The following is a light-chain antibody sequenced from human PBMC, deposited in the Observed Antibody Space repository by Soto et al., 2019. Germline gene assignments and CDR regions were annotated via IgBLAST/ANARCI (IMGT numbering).Light chain of an antibody. V-gene: IGKV1-9*01. Sequence: DIQLTQSPSFLSASVGDRVTITCRASQGISNNLAWYQQKPGKVPKLLIYAASTLQSGVPSRFSGSESGTEFTLTISSLQPEDFATYYCQQLNSYPRTFGQGTKLEIK. CDR2: AAS. CDR1: QGISNN. J-gene: IGKJ2*01. CDR3: QQLNSYPRT.